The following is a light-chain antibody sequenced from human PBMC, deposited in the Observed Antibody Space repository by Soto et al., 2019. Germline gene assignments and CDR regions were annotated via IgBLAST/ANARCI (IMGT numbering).Light chain of an antibody. CDR2: STS. CDR3: QQYGASPPAT. V-gene: IGKV3-20*01. J-gene: IGKJ4*01. Sequence: EIVLTQSPGALSLSPGEGATLTCSASESISSSSLAWYQQRRGQAPRLLVYSTSTRAAGISPRFSGSGAGRDFTLTNSRLEPEDSAIYYCQQYGASPPATFGGGTRVEI. CDR1: ESISSSS.